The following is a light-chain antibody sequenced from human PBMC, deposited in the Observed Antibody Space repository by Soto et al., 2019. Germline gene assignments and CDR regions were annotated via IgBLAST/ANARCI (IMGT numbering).Light chain of an antibody. V-gene: IGLV2-14*03. CDR1: SSDIGAFNY. J-gene: IGLJ2*01. CDR2: DVS. Sequence: QSALAQPASVSGSPGQSITISCTGTSSDIGAFNYVSWYQQHPGDAPKLLIFDVSDRPSGISVLFSASKSGNTASLTISGLQTEDEAHYFCSSYAATDTVLFGGGTKLTVL. CDR3: SSYAATDTVL.